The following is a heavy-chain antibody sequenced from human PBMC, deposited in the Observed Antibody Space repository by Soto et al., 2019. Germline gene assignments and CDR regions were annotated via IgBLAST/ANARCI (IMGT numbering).Heavy chain of an antibody. CDR1: GGSFSGYY. V-gene: IGHV4-34*01. CDR2: INHSGSS. J-gene: IGHJ3*01. Sequence: QVQLQQWGAGLLKPSETLSLTCAVYGGSFSGYYWNWIRQPPGKGLEWIGKINHSGSSYYNPSLKSLVTISVDTSKNQVSLRLTSVTAADTAVYFCARAYDYRDPRDALDSWGQGTRVTVSS. CDR3: ARAYDYRDPRDALDS. D-gene: IGHD4-17*01.